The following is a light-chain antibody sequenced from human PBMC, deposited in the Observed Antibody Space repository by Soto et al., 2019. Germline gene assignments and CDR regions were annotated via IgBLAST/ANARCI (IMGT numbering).Light chain of an antibody. CDR1: QSVSSN. CDR3: QQYNNWPPDT. Sequence: EIVMTQSPATLSVSPGERATLSCRASQSVSSNLAWHQQKPGQAPRLLIYGASTRATGIPARFSGSGSGTEFTLTISSLQSEDFAVYYCQQYNNWPPDTFGPGTKVDIK. CDR2: GAS. J-gene: IGKJ3*01. V-gene: IGKV3-15*01.